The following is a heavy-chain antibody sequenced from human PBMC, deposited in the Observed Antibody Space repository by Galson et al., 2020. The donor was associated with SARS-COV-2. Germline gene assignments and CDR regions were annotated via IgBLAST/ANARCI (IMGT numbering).Heavy chain of an antibody. V-gene: IGHV4-30-4*08. CDR3: ARGQRDSCSRGALCDCDG. CDR2: IYNSGRS. CDR1: GGSVSSGDSY. J-gene: IGHJ4*02. Sequence: SQTLSLTCTVSGGSVSSGDSYWSWIRQSPGKGLEWIGSIYNSGRSYYTPSLKSRVTISLDTSKNQFSLRLNSMTAADPAMYYCARGQRDSCSRGALCDCDGCGQGTRVTVAS. D-gene: IGHD2-2*01.